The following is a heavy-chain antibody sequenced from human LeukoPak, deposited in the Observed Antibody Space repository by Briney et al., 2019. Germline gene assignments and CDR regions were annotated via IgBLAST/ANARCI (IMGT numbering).Heavy chain of an antibody. CDR2: ISAYNGNT. CDR3: ARGPIRNDYGDYASAFDI. Sequence: ASVKVSCKASGYAFTSYGISWVRQAPGQGLEWMGWISAYNGNTNYAQKLQGRVTMTTDTSTSTAYMELRSLRSDDTAVYYCARGPIRNDYGDYASAFDIWGQGTMVTVSS. J-gene: IGHJ3*02. V-gene: IGHV1-18*01. D-gene: IGHD4-17*01. CDR1: GYAFTSYG.